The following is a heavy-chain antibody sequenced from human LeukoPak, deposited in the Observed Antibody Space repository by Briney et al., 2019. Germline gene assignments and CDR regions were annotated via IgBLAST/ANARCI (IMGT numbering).Heavy chain of an antibody. J-gene: IGHJ4*02. Sequence: ASVKVSCTASGYTFTSYGISWVRQAPGQGLEWMGWISAYNGNTNYAQKLQGRVTMTTDTSTSTAYMELRSLRSDDTAVYYCARSHYDSSGYPNDYWGQGTLVTVSS. CDR3: ARSHYDSSGYPNDY. D-gene: IGHD3-22*01. CDR2: ISAYNGNT. V-gene: IGHV1-18*01. CDR1: GYTFTSYG.